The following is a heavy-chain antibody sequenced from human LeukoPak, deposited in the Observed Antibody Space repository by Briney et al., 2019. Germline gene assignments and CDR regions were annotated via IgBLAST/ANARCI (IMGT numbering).Heavy chain of an antibody. J-gene: IGHJ2*01. D-gene: IGHD1-7*01. Sequence: GGSLRLSCEASGFTFSSYEMNWVRQAPGKGLEWVSYIHSSGGIIYCADSVKGRFTISRDNAKNSLYLQMNSLRAEDTAVYYCARDPPGTTGYFDLWGRGTLVTVSS. CDR1: GFTFSSYE. CDR3: ARDPPGTTGYFDL. V-gene: IGHV3-48*03. CDR2: IHSSGGII.